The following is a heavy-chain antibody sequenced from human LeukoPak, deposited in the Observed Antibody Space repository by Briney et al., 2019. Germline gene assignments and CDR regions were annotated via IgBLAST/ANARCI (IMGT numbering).Heavy chain of an antibody. J-gene: IGHJ3*02. V-gene: IGHV4-39*01. D-gene: IGHD3-22*01. CDR3: ARGPYSYDSSGAFDI. Sequence: ASETLSHTCTVSSGSISTSNYYWGWVRQPPGKALEWIGNIFYSGSTYYSPSLKSRVTISVDTSKNQFSLKLSSVTAADTAVYFCARGPYSYDSSGAFDIWGQGTMVTVSS. CDR1: SGSISTSNYY. CDR2: IFYSGST.